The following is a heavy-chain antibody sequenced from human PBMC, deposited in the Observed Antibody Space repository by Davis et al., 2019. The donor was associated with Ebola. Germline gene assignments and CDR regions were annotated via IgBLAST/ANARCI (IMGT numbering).Heavy chain of an antibody. CDR1: GFTFSSYA. CDR3: ARGPSIAVAGTFDC. CDR2: ISGSGGST. D-gene: IGHD6-19*01. V-gene: IGHV3-23*01. J-gene: IGHJ4*02. Sequence: GESLKISCAASGFTFSSYAMSWVRQAPGKGLEWVSAISGSGGSTYYADSVKGRFTISRDNSKNTLYLQMNSLRAEDTAVYYCARGPSIAVAGTFDCWGQGTLVTVSS.